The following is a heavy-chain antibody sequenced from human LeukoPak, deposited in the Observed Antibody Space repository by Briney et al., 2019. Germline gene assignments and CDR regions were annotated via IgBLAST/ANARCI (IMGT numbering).Heavy chain of an antibody. CDR3: ARDRFPPLGRFDP. Sequence: PGGSLRLTCAASGFTFSRYWMHWVRQVPGKGLEWVSVIYSGGNTYYADSVKGRFTISRDNSKNTLYLQMKSLRVADTAVYYCARDRFPPLGRFDPWGQGTLVTVSS. J-gene: IGHJ5*02. CDR2: IYSGGNT. CDR1: GFTFSRYW. D-gene: IGHD3-16*01. V-gene: IGHV3-66*01.